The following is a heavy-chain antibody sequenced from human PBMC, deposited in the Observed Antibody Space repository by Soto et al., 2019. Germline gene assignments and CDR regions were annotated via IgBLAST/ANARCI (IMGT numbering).Heavy chain of an antibody. Sequence: GGSLRLSCVASGLTFGSRAMSWVRQAPGEGLQWVSTITDTGGDAKYADSVRGRFVISRDNSKNTLYLQMMSLRADDTAVYYCARGLGRGYYDSSGYSPRHPYYYYGMDVWGQGTTVTVSS. J-gene: IGHJ6*02. CDR3: ARGLGRGYYDSSGYSPRHPYYYYGMDV. V-gene: IGHV3-23*01. D-gene: IGHD3-22*01. CDR2: ITDTGGDA. CDR1: GLTFGSRA.